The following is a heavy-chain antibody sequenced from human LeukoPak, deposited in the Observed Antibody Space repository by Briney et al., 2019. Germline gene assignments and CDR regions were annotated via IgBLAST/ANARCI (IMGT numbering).Heavy chain of an antibody. D-gene: IGHD3-3*01. CDR3: AGSGILEWGGFDP. CDR1: GFNFDTFA. CDR2: ISGTTDVA. V-gene: IGHV3-23*01. J-gene: IGHJ5*02. Sequence: GGSLRLSCEASGFNFDTFAKSWVRQPPGKGLEWVSSISGTTDVAYYADSVKGRFTISRDNSKNTLYLQMNRLRVEDTAIYYCAGSGILEWGGFDPWGQGSLVTVSS.